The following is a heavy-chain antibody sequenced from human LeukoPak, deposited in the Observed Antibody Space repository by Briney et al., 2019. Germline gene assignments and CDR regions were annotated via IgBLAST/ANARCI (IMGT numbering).Heavy chain of an antibody. CDR1: GYSFSTYW. CDR3: ARHGSGYSNTDAFDI. Sequence: PGESLQISCEVSGYSFSTYWIGWVRQMPGKGLEWMGIIYPDDSDTRYSPSFQGQATISADKSTNTAYLQWSSLKASDTAMYYCARHGSGYSNTDAFDIWGQGTMVTVSS. CDR2: IYPDDSDT. J-gene: IGHJ3*02. D-gene: IGHD3-3*01. V-gene: IGHV5-51*01.